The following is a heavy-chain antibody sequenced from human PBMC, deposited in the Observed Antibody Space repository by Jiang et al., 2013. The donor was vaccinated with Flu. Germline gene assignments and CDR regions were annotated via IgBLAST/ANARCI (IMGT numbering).Heavy chain of an antibody. D-gene: IGHD6-6*01. CDR1: GFTFSSYW. CDR2: INSDGSST. CDR3: AKHKHSSSSYYFDY. J-gene: IGHJ4*02. V-gene: IGHV3-74*01. Sequence: VQPGGSLRLSCAASGFTFSSYWMHWVRQAPGKGLVWVSRINSDGSSTSYADSVKGRFTISRDNAKNTLYLQMNSLRAEDTAVYYCAKHKHSSSSYYFDYWGQGTLVTVSS.